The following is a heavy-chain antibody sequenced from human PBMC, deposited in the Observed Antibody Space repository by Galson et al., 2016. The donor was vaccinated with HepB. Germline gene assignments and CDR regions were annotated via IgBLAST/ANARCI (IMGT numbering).Heavy chain of an antibody. Sequence: SLRLSCAASGFTFTSYAMSWVRQAPGKGLEWVSAISGSNTCYADSVKGRFTISRDVSKNTLYLQMNSLRAEDTAVYYCAKIYSQGYYDSSGAYSYFDYWGQGTLVTVSS. J-gene: IGHJ4*02. CDR1: GFTFTSYA. D-gene: IGHD3-22*01. V-gene: IGHV3-23*01. CDR3: AKIYSQGYYDSSGAYSYFDY. CDR2: ISGSNT.